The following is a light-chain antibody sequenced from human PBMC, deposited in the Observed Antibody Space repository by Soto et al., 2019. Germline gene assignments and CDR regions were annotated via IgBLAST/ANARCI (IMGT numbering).Light chain of an antibody. CDR3: HSYTAINTVV. CDR2: EVT. Sequence: QSVLTQPASVSGSPGESITISCTGTSSDVGGYNYVSWYQQHPGKAPKLMISEVTNRPSGVSNRFSGSKSGNTASLTISGLQADDEADYYCHSYTAINTVVFGGGTKLTVL. CDR1: SSDVGGYNY. J-gene: IGLJ2*01. V-gene: IGLV2-14*01.